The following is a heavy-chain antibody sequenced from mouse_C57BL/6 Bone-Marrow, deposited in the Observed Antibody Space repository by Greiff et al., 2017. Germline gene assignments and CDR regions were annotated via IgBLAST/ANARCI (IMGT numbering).Heavy chain of an antibody. J-gene: IGHJ2*01. CDR2: IYPGDGDT. CDR3: ARWPGTDYFDY. Sequence: VQLKQSGPELVKPGASVKISCKASGYAFSSSWMNWVKQRPGKGLEWIGRIYPGDGDTNYNGKFKGKATLTADKSSSTAYMQLSSLTSEDSAVYFCARWPGTDYFDYWGQGTTLTVSS. CDR1: GYAFSSSW. D-gene: IGHD4-1*01. V-gene: IGHV1-82*01.